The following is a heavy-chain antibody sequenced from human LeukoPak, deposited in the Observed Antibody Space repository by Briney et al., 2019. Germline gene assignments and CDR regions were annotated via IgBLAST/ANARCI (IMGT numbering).Heavy chain of an antibody. D-gene: IGHD3-16*01. V-gene: IGHV4-59*01. J-gene: IGHJ2*01. Sequence: SETLSLTCTVPGGSISSYYWSWIRQPPGKGLEWIGYIYYSGSTNYNPSLKSRVTISVDTSKNQFSLKLSSVTAADTAVYYCARDGANWYFDLWGRGTLVTVSS. CDR2: IYYSGST. CDR3: ARDGANWYFDL. CDR1: GGSISSYY.